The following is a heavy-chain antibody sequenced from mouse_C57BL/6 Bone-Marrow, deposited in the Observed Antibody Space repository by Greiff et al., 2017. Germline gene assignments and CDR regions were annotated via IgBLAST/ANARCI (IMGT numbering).Heavy chain of an antibody. J-gene: IGHJ4*01. CDR3: ARGGSSYLYAMDY. CDR2: INYDGSST. Sequence: VKLVESEGGLVQPGSSMKLSCTASGFTFSDYYMAWVRQVPEKGLEWVANINYDGSSTSYLASVKSRFIISRDNAQNILYLQMSSLKSEDTATYYCARGGSSYLYAMDYWGQGTSVTVSS. CDR1: GFTFSDYY. V-gene: IGHV5-16*01. D-gene: IGHD1-1*01.